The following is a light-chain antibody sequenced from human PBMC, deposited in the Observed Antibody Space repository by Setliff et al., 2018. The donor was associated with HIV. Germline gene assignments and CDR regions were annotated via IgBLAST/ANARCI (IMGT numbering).Light chain of an antibody. CDR3: CSYAGAYNLV. CDR2: DVS. V-gene: IGLV2-11*01. CDR1: SSDVGGYYY. J-gene: IGLJ2*01. Sequence: QSALTQPRSVSGSPGQSVTISCTGTSSDVGGYYYVSWYQQHPGNAPKILIFDVSERPSGVPDRFSGSKSGNTASLTISGLQADDEADYYCCSYAGAYNLVLGGGTKSPS.